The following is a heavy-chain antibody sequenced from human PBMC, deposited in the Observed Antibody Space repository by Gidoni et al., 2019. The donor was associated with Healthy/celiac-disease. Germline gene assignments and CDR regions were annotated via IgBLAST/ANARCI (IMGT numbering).Heavy chain of an antibody. CDR2: IYPGDSDT. V-gene: IGHV5-51*01. J-gene: IGHJ4*02. CDR3: ARQYRVPAAMRGEGGFGY. Sequence: EVQLVQSGAEVKKPGESLKISCKGSGYSFTSYWIGWVAPLPGKGLEWMGIIYPGDSDTRSSPSFQGQVTTSADKSIRTAYLQWSSLKASDTAMYYCARQYRVPAAMRGEGGFGYWGQGTLVTVSS. CDR1: GYSFTSYW. D-gene: IGHD2-2*01.